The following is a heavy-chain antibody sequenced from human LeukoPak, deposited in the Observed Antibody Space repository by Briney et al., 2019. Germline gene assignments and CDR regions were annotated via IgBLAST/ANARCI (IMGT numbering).Heavy chain of an antibody. V-gene: IGHV4-59*08. Sequence: PSETLSLTCTVSGGSISSYYWSWIRQPPGKGLEWIGYIYYSGSTNYNPSLKSRVTISVDTSKNQFSLKLSSVTAADTAVYYCASTIFGVVRGNWFDPWGQGTLVTVSS. CDR2: IYYSGST. CDR1: GGSISSYY. CDR3: ASTIFGVVRGNWFDP. J-gene: IGHJ5*02. D-gene: IGHD3-3*01.